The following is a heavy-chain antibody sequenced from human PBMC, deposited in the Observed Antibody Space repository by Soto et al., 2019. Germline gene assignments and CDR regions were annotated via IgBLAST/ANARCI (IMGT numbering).Heavy chain of an antibody. CDR2: VSASGLNT. D-gene: IGHD1-1*01. Sequence: GGSLRLSCAASGFTFSTYAMAWVRQAPGKGLEWVSGVSASGLNTDYADPVKGRFYISRDNSKNTVSLHMNSLRAEDTALYYFSKDRPRRPSGYSFDYWCQGTPVTVSS. J-gene: IGHJ4*02. CDR3: SKDRPRRPSGYSFDY. CDR1: GFTFSTYA. V-gene: IGHV3-23*01.